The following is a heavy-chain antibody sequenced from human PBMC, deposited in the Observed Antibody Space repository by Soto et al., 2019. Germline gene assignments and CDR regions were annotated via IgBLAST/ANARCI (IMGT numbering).Heavy chain of an antibody. V-gene: IGHV1-2*02. CDR1: GYTFTGYY. D-gene: IGHD4-4*01. J-gene: IGHJ5*02. CDR2: INPNSGGT. CDR3: ARVRGGLHTPLPLDP. Sequence: ASVKVSCKASGYTFTGYYMHWVRQAPGQGLEWMGWINPNSGGTNYAQKFQGRVTMTRDTSISTAYMELSRLRSDDTAVYYCARVRGGLHTPLPLDPGGQGTWVT.